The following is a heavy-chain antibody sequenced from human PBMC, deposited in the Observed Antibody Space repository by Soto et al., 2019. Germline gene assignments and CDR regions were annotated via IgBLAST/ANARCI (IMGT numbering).Heavy chain of an antibody. V-gene: IGHV1-58*01. CDR3: AADRSYGSSGMDV. CDR1: GFTFTSSA. D-gene: IGHD5-18*01. CDR2: IVVGSGNT. J-gene: IGHJ6*02. Sequence: SVKVSCKASGFTFTSSAVQWVRQARGQRLEWIGWIVVGSGNTNYAQKFQERVTITRDMSTSTAYMELSSLRSEDTAVYYCAADRSYGSSGMDVWGQGTTVTVSS.